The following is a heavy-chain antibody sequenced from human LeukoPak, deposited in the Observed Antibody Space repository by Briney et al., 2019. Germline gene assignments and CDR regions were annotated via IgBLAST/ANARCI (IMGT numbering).Heavy chain of an antibody. Sequence: WMSLRLSCAASEFTFGSYGMHWVRQAPGKGLEWVAVVSRGGNNKFYADSVKGRFTISRDNSKNTLYLEMRSLRAEDTAVYFCAKAGLLGGISGYLDGNWGQGTLVTVSS. D-gene: IGHD3-22*01. J-gene: IGHJ4*02. CDR3: AKAGLLGGISGYLDGN. CDR1: EFTFGSYG. V-gene: IGHV3-30*18. CDR2: VSRGGNNK.